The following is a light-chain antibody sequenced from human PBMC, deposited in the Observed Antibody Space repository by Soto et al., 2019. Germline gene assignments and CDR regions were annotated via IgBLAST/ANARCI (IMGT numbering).Light chain of an antibody. V-gene: IGLV2-8*01. J-gene: IGLJ1*01. CDR3: SSYAGSSNV. CDR2: EVN. Sequence: VLTQPPSASGSPGQSVAISCTGTSSDVGGYNYVSWYQQHPGKAPKLMIYEVNKRPSGVPDRFSGSKSGNTASLTVSGLQAEDEADYYCSSYAGSSNVFGTGTKVTV. CDR1: SSDVGGYNY.